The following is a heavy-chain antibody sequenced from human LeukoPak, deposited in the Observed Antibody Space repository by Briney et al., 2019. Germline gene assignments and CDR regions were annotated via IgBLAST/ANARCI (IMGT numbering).Heavy chain of an antibody. CDR1: GFSFSNYW. CDR3: VKNSGWYCLDY. CDR2: INGDGSHS. J-gene: IGHJ4*02. V-gene: IGHV3-7*03. Sequence: GGSLRLTCAAYGFSFSNYWMTWVRQAPGKGLERMADINGDGSHSYCVDSVKGRFTLSRDNAKNSLFLQMNSLRAEDTAVYYCVKNSGWYCLDYWGQGTLVTVSS. D-gene: IGHD6-13*01.